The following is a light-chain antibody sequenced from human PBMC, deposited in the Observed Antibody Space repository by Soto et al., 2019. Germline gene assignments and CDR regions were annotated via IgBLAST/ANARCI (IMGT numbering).Light chain of an antibody. J-gene: IGKJ5*01. V-gene: IGKV1-13*02. Sequence: AIQLTQSPSSLSPSVGDRVTITCRASQGISTLLAWYQQKPGKAPKVLIYESSLLQSGVPSRFSGSGSGTDFTLTISSLQPEDFATYDCQHFKSFPITFGQGTRREIK. CDR3: QHFKSFPIT. CDR2: ESS. CDR1: QGISTL.